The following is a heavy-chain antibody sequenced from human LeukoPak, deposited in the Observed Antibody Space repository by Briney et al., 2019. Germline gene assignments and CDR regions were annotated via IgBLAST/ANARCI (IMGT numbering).Heavy chain of an antibody. V-gene: IGHV3-30*02. J-gene: IGHJ4*02. Sequence: PGGSLRLSCAASGFTFSSYGMHWVRQAPGKGLEWVAFTRYDGSNKYYADSVKGRFTISRDNSKNTLYLQMNSLRAEDTAVYYCAILMTTVTHFDYWGQGTLVTVSS. CDR2: TRYDGSNK. CDR1: GFTFSSYG. D-gene: IGHD4-17*01. CDR3: AILMTTVTHFDY.